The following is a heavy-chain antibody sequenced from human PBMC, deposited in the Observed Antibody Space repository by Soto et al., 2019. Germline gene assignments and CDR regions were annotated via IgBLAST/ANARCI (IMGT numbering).Heavy chain of an antibody. CDR1: GYTFINYG. V-gene: IGHV1-18*01. CDR2: ISAYNGNT. CDR3: ARCAYCSGDSCHSRISDY. J-gene: IGHJ4*02. Sequence: QVQLVQSGAEVKKPGASVKVSCKASGYTFINYGLSWVRQAPGQGLELMGWISAYNGNTNYAQKFQGRVTMTTDTSSSTAYIELRSLRSDDTAVYYCARCAYCSGDSCHSRISDYWGQGTLVGVSS. D-gene: IGHD2-15*01.